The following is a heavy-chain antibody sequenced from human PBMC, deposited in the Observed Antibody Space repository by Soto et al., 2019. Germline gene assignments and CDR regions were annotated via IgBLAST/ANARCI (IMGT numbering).Heavy chain of an antibody. V-gene: IGHV4-59*01. J-gene: IGHJ5*02. CDR3: ARTPYDFWSGNPNWFDP. D-gene: IGHD3-3*01. Sequence: SETLSLTCTVSGGSISSYYWSWIRQPPGKGLEWIGYIYYSGSTNYNPSLKSRVTISVDTSKNQFSLKLSSVTAADTAVYYCARTPYDFWSGNPNWFDPWGQGTLVTVS. CDR1: GGSISSYY. CDR2: IYYSGST.